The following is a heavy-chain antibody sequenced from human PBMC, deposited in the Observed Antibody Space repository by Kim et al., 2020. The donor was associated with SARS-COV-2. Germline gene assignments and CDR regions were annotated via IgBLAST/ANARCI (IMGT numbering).Heavy chain of an antibody. J-gene: IGHJ6*02. Sequence: GGSLRLSCSASGITFTNAWMTWIRQAPGKGLEWVGRIKSKVDGGTTDYAAPVKGRFTISRDDSKNILYLQMNSLKIEDTGVYYCTRDRYKSCGNTTCYSAGNVRRFSYFYGMDVWGQGTTVTVSS. CDR3: TRDRYKSCGNTTCYSAGNVRRFSYFYGMDV. CDR2: IKSKVDGGTT. D-gene: IGHD3-10*02. CDR1: GITFTNAW. V-gene: IGHV3-15*05.